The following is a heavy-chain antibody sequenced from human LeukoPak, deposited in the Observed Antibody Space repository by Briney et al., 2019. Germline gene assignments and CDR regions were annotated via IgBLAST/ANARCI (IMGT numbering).Heavy chain of an antibody. J-gene: IGHJ3*02. Sequence: GGSLRLSCAASGYTFSSYWMSWVRQAPGKGLEWVANIKTDGSEKYYVDSVKGRFTISRDNAKMSLYLQMNSLRAEDTAVYYCAKIGTYGNAFDIWGQGSMVTVSS. CDR3: AKIGTYGNAFDI. CDR1: GYTFSSYW. CDR2: IKTDGSEK. V-gene: IGHV3-7*01. D-gene: IGHD1-1*01.